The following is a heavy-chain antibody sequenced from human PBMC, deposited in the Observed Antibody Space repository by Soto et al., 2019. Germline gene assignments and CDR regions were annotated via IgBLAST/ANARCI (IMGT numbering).Heavy chain of an antibody. Sequence: WETLSLTCAVYGGSFSCYYWSWIRQPPGKGLEWIGEINHSGSTNYNPSLKSRVTISVDTSKNQFSLKLSSVTAADTAVYYCARSRLRANCSSTSCSRPYYYYYGMDVWGQGTTVTVSS. V-gene: IGHV4-34*01. CDR2: INHSGST. J-gene: IGHJ6*02. CDR1: GGSFSCYY. D-gene: IGHD2-2*01. CDR3: ARSRLRANCSSTSCSRPYYYYYGMDV.